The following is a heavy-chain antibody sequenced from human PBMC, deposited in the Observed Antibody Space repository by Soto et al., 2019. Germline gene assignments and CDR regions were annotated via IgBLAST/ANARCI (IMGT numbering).Heavy chain of an antibody. CDR2: INSDGSST. J-gene: IGHJ6*03. CDR3: AREAGYCSGGSCYSGVEDYYDRDV. Sequence: EVQLVESGGGLVQPGGSLRLSCAASGFTFSSYWMHWVRQAPGKGLVCVSRINSDGSSTSYADSVKGRFTISRDNGKNRVYVQMDSLRAEDTAVYDCAREAGYCSGGSCYSGVEDYYDRDVWGKGTTVTVSS. D-gene: IGHD2-15*01. V-gene: IGHV3-74*01. CDR1: GFTFSSYW.